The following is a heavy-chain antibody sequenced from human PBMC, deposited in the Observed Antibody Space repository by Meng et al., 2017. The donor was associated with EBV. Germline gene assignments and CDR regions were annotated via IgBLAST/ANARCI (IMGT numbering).Heavy chain of an antibody. J-gene: IGHJ4*02. CDR2: LIPMSGAP. CDR3: ASESGRGFTPDY. CDR1: GGTFRSDA. D-gene: IGHD3-10*01. Sequence: QVDLEQSRVGLKKPWFSVKVSCRTSGGTFRSDAVSWVRQAPGQGLEWMGGLIPMSGAPHYAQKFQDRVTIIADESTSTHSMELNNLRFEDTAMYYCASESGRGFTPDYWGQGTLVTVSS. V-gene: IGHV1-69*01.